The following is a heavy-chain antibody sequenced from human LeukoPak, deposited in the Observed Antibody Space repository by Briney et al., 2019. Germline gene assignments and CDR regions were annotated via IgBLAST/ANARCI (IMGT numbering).Heavy chain of an antibody. CDR3: ARIFGYARWYFDL. D-gene: IGHD2-2*03. CDR2: IYSSGST. V-gene: IGHV4-4*07. J-gene: IGHJ2*01. CDR1: GASIRNYY. Sequence: PSETLSLTCTVSGASIRNYYWSWIRRPAGKGLEWIGRIYSSGSTNYNPSLNSRVTMSVDTSKNQFSLNLSSVTAADTAVYYCARIFGYARWYFDLWGRGTLVTVSS.